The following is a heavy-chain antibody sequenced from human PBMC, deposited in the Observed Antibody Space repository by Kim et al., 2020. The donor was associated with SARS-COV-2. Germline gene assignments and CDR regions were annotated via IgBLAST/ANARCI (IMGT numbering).Heavy chain of an antibody. Sequence: ASVKVSCKTSGYTFSSRFIHWVRQAPGQGLEWMGFINPSGGSTRYVQDFKGRVTMTRDTSAGTVYLDLSRLTFEDTAVYFCARDGPGQTFDFWGQGTLVT. CDR3: ARDGPGQTFDF. V-gene: IGHV1-46*01. CDR2: INPSGGST. J-gene: IGHJ4*02. CDR1: GYTFSSRF. D-gene: IGHD1-1*01.